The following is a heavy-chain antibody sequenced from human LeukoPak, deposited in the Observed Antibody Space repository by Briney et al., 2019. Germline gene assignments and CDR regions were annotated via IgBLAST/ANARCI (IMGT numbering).Heavy chain of an antibody. CDR1: GLTFDDYT. D-gene: IGHD6-19*01. V-gene: IGHV3-NL1*01. CDR2: IHSGGTT. CDR3: ARSIAVAGPFDY. Sequence: PGGSLRLSCAASGLTFDDYTMHWVRQAPGKGLEWVSVIHSGGTTDYAGSVKGRFTISRDNSKNTLYLQMNSLRAEDTAVYYCARSIAVAGPFDYWGQGTLVTVSS. J-gene: IGHJ4*02.